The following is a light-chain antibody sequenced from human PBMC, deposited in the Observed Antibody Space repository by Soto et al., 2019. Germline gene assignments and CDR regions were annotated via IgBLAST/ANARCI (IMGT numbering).Light chain of an antibody. Sequence: QYALTQPASVSGSPGQSITISCTGTSSDVGGYNYVSWYQQHPGKAPKLMIYEVSNRPSGVSNRFSGSKSGNTASLTISGLRAEDEADYYCSSYTSSSTYVFGTGTRSPS. CDR2: EVS. V-gene: IGLV2-14*01. CDR3: SSYTSSSTYV. CDR1: SSDVGGYNY. J-gene: IGLJ1*01.